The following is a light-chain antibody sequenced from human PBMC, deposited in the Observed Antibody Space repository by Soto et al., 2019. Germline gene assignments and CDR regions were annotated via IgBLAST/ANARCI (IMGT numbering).Light chain of an antibody. J-gene: IGKJ4*01. V-gene: IGKV4-1*01. Sequence: VLAQSPDAPAVSLGERATINRKSSQSVLYSSNDGSYFAWYQQKPGQPPRLLIYGASTRESGIPDRFSGSGSGTDFTLTISSLQAEDVAVYFCLQYYNMPRTFGGGTKVDIK. CDR1: QSVLYSSNDGSY. CDR3: LQYYNMPRT. CDR2: GAS.